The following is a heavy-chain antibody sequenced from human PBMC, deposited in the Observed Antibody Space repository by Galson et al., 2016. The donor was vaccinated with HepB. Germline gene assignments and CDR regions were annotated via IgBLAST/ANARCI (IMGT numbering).Heavy chain of an antibody. D-gene: IGHD3-10*01. V-gene: IGHV1-69*13. J-gene: IGHJ4*02. Sequence: SVKVSCKASGDTFNNFAINWVRQAPGQGLEWMGGIIPMFGTPNHAQKFRGRVTITADESTSTAYMELSSLRSQDTAVYFCASHTRGQYDSGRYEFNYWGQGTLVTVSS. CDR1: GDTFNNFA. CDR2: IIPMFGTP. CDR3: ASHTRGQYDSGRYEFNY.